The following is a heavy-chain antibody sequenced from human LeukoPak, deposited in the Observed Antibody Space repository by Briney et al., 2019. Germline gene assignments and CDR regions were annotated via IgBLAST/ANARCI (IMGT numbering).Heavy chain of an antibody. CDR3: ARVQGSSGPGISDY. D-gene: IGHD6-19*01. V-gene: IGHV3-7*01. CDR2: IKQDGSEK. J-gene: IGHJ4*02. CDR1: GFTFSSYW. Sequence: PGGSLRLSCAASGFTFSSYWMSWVRQAPGKGLEWVANIKQDGSEKYYVDSVKGRFTISRDNAKNSLYLQMNSLRAEDTAVYYCARVQGSSGPGISDYWGQGTLVTVSS.